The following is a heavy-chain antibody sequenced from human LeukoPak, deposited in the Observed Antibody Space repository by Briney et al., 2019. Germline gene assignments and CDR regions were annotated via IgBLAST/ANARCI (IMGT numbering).Heavy chain of an antibody. D-gene: IGHD6-19*01. CDR2: IYPHDSHT. Sequence: GESLKISCKGSGYSFTSYWIAWVRQMPGKGLEWMGIIYPHDSHTTYNPSFEGLVTISADKSISTAYLQWRSLRASDSATYYCARSFVAGAGYYYGLDVWGQGAMVTVSS. CDR3: ARSFVAGAGYYYGLDV. V-gene: IGHV5-51*01. CDR1: GYSFTSYW. J-gene: IGHJ6*02.